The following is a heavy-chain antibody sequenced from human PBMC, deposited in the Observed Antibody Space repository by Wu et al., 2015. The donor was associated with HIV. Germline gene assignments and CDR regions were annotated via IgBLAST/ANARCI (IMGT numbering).Heavy chain of an antibody. CDR3: ARDEAAGTQDY. Sequence: QVQLVQSGAEVKKPGASVKVSCKTSGYTFTGDYMHWVRQAPGQGLEWMGIINPSGGSTSYAQKFQGRVTMTRDTSTSTVYMELSSLRSEDTAVYYCARDEAAGTQDYWGQGTLVTVSS. V-gene: IGHV1-46*01. D-gene: IGHD6-13*01. J-gene: IGHJ4*02. CDR1: GYTFTGDY. CDR2: INPSGGST.